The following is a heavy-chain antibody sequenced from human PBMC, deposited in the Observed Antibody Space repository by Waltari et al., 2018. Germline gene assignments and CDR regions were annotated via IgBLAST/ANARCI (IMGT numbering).Heavy chain of an antibody. D-gene: IGHD7-27*01. Sequence: QVQLHQWGAGLLKPSETLSLTCAVSGGPFIDYSWSWIRQSPGKGLEWIGEISHSGVTHYNPSLRSRVTMSVDTSQKQFSLMLTSVTAADTAVYFCARTWGNSPPLGWFDPWGRGTRVTISS. CDR1: GGPFIDYS. V-gene: IGHV4-34*01. CDR3: ARTWGNSPPLGWFDP. J-gene: IGHJ5*01. CDR2: ISHSGVT.